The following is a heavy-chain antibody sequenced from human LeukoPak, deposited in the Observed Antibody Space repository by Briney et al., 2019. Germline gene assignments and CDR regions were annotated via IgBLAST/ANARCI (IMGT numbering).Heavy chain of an antibody. J-gene: IGHJ4*02. CDR2: ISSTGGTI. CDR1: GFAFSSNS. D-gene: IGHD6-19*01. Sequence: GGSLRLSCAASGFAFSSNSMNWVRQAPGKGLEWVSYISSTGGTIYYADSMKGRFTISRDNAKNSLYLQMNSLRAEDTAVYYCARGPYTSGHYFDYWGQGTLATVSS. CDR3: ARGPYTSGHYFDY. V-gene: IGHV3-48*04.